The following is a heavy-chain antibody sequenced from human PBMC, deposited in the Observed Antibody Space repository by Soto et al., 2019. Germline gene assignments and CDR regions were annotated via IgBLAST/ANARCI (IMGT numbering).Heavy chain of an antibody. V-gene: IGHV2-5*02. CDR1: GFSLTTTGVA. CDR2: IYWDDDK. CDR3: AHVIVGNPWYSFDY. J-gene: IGHJ4*02. D-gene: IGHD1-26*01. Sequence: QITLKESGPTLVKPTQTLTLTCTFSGFSLTTTGVAVGWIRQPPGKALEWLALIYWDDDKRYSPSLKSRLTNTKDTSNNQVVHTMINIDPVDPAPYYCAHVIVGNPWYSFDYWVQGALVTVSS.